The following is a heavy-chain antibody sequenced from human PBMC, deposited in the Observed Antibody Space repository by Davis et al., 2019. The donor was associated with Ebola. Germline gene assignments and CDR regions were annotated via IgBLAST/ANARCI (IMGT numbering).Heavy chain of an antibody. CDR1: GFTFSSYS. J-gene: IGHJ5*02. CDR3: ARDQRWTGRWFDP. D-gene: IGHD3/OR15-3a*01. Sequence: GESLKISCAASGFTFSSYSMNWVRQAPGKGLEWVANIKQDGSEKYYVDSVKGRFTISRDNAKNSLYLQMNSLRAEDTAVYYCARDQRWTGRWFDPWGQGTPVTVSS. V-gene: IGHV3-7*01. CDR2: IKQDGSEK.